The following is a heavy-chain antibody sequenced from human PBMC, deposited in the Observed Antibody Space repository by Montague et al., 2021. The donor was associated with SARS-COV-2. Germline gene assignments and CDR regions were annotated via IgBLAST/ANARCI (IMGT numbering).Heavy chain of an antibody. CDR1: GVSFSGYY. D-gene: IGHD5-12*01. CDR3: ALARGSGYCPL. Sequence: SETLSLTCAVYGVSFSGYYWSWIRQAPGKGLEWIGEINHSGRTNYNPSLKSRVTISVDTSTNQFSLNLNSVTAADTAVYYCALARGSGYCPLWGQGSLVIVSS. V-gene: IGHV4-34*01. CDR2: INHSGRT. J-gene: IGHJ4*02.